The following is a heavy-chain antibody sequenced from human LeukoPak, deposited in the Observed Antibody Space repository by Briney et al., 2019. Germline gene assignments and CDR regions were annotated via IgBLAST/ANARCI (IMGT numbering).Heavy chain of an antibody. CDR2: VNPSGGST. Sequence: ASVKVSCEASGYTFTSYYLHWVRQAPGQGLEWMGMVNPSGGSTSYAQKFHGRVTMTRDTSTTTVHMELSSLRSDDTAVYYCARRHKHYYQIDYWGQGTLVTVSS. D-gene: IGHD1-26*01. J-gene: IGHJ4*02. CDR3: ARRHKHYYQIDY. CDR1: GYTFTSYY. V-gene: IGHV1-46*01.